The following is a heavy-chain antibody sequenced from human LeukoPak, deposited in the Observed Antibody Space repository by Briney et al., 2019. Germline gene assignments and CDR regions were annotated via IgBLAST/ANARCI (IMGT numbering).Heavy chain of an antibody. J-gene: IGHJ3*02. Sequence: GGSLRLSCAASGFTFRSYAMSWVRQAPGKGLEWVSGISGSGGSAHDADSVKGRFTISRDNSKNTLSLQMNSLRAEDTAIYYCAEALSTTMTTVSFDIWGQGTMVTVSS. CDR2: ISGSGGSA. D-gene: IGHD4-17*01. CDR1: GFTFRSYA. V-gene: IGHV3-23*01. CDR3: AEALSTTMTTVSFDI.